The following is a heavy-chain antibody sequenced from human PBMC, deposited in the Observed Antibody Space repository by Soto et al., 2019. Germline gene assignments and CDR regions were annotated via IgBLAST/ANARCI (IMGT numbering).Heavy chain of an antibody. D-gene: IGHD3-10*01. CDR2: IYYSGST. J-gene: IGHJ4*02. CDR3: ASRRYYGSGSSYFDY. V-gene: IGHV4-39*01. Sequence: QLQLQESGPGLVKPSETLSLTCTVSGGSISSSSYYWGWIRQPPGKGLEWIGCIYYSGSTYYNPSLKSRVTLAVVTSKKQCSLKVSSLTAADTAVYYGASRRYYGSGSSYFDYWGQETLVTVSS. CDR1: GGSISSSSYY.